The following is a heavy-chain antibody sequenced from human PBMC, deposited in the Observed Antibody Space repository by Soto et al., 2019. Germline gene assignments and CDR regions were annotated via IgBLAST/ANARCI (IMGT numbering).Heavy chain of an antibody. CDR2: INAGNGNT. D-gene: IGHD1-26*01. CDR3: ARDIVSIVGATHPVGYFDY. J-gene: IGHJ4*02. CDR1: GYTFTSYA. V-gene: IGHV1-3*01. Sequence: ASVKVSCKAPGYTFTSYAMHWVRQAPGQRLEWMGWINAGNGNTKYSQKFQGRVTITRDTSASTAYIELSSLRCEDTAVYYCARDIVSIVGATHPVGYFDYWGQGTLVTVSS.